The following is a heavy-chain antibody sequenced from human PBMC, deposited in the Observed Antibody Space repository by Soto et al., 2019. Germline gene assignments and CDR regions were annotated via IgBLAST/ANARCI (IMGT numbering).Heavy chain of an antibody. CDR2: INPSGGST. CDR1: GYTFTSYY. D-gene: IGHD2-15*01. J-gene: IGHJ6*02. Sequence: GASVKVSCKASGYTFTSYYMHWVRQAPGQRLEWMGIINPSGGSTSYAQKFQGRVTMTRDTSTSTVYMELSSLRSEDTAVYYCARERCSGGSCYDYYYYYGMDVWGQGTTVTVSS. CDR3: ARERCSGGSCYDYYYYYGMDV. V-gene: IGHV1-46*01.